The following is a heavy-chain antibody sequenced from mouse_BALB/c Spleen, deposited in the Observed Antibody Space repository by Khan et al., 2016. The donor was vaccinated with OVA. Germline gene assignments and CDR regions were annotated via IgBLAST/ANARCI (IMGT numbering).Heavy chain of an antibody. CDR1: GYTFTDYY. Sequence: QVQLKESGPELVKPGASVKISCKASGYTFTDYYINWVKQKPGQGLEWIGWIYPGSGNTKYNEKFKGKATLTVDTSSSTAYMQLSSLTSEDTAVFFCARFYYYGSSFSWFAYWGQGTLVTVSA. V-gene: IGHV1-84*02. CDR3: ARFYYYGSSFSWFAY. CDR2: IYPGSGNT. D-gene: IGHD1-1*01. J-gene: IGHJ3*01.